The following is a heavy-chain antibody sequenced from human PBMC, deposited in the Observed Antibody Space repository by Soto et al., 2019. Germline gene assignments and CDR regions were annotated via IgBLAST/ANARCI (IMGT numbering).Heavy chain of an antibody. CDR1: GGSISSGDYY. Sequence: SETLSLTCTVSGGSISSGDYYWSWIRQPPGKGLEWIGYIYYSGSTYYNPSLKSRVTISVDTSKNQFSLKLSSVTAADTAVYYCARGPIVAAAAYGKDYYGMDVWGQGTTVTVSS. CDR2: IYYSGST. D-gene: IGHD6-13*01. CDR3: ARGPIVAAAAYGKDYYGMDV. V-gene: IGHV4-30-4*02. J-gene: IGHJ6*02.